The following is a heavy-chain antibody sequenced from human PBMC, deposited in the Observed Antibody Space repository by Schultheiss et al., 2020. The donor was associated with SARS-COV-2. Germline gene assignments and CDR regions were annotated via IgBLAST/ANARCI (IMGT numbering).Heavy chain of an antibody. CDR3: ARIGHSSGLYYFDY. CDR1: GFTFSSYS. CDR2: ISSSSSYI. Sequence: GGSLRLSCAASGFTFSSYSMNWVRQAPGKGLEWVSSISSSSSYIYYADSVKGRFTISRDNAKNSLYLQMNSLRAEDTAVYYCARIGHSSGLYYFDYWGQGTLVTVSS. V-gene: IGHV3-21*01. J-gene: IGHJ4*02. D-gene: IGHD6-19*01.